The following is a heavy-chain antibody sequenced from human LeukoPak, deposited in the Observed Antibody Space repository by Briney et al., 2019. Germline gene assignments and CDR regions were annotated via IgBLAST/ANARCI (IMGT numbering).Heavy chain of an antibody. J-gene: IGHJ4*02. CDR2: ISSSSSTI. D-gene: IGHD3-22*01. V-gene: IGHV3-48*01. CDR1: GFTFSSYN. Sequence: GGSLRLSCAASGFTFSSYNMNWVRQAPGKGLEWVSYISSSSSTIYYADSVKGRFTISRDNAKNSLYLQMNSLRAEDTAVYYCAKPDSSGYYFNFDYWGQGTLVTVSS. CDR3: AKPDSSGYYFNFDY.